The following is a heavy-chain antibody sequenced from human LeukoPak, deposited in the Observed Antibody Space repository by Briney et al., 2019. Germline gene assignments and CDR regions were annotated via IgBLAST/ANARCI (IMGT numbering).Heavy chain of an antibody. CDR3: AKDPYFYYDSSGHYFDY. D-gene: IGHD3-22*01. Sequence: GGSLRLSCAASGFTFSSYAMSWVRQAPGKGLEWVSAIGGSGGSTYYADSVKGRFTISRDNSKNTLYLQMNSLRAEDTAVYYCAKDPYFYYDSSGHYFDYWGQGTLVTVSS. J-gene: IGHJ4*02. CDR2: IGGSGGST. V-gene: IGHV3-23*01. CDR1: GFTFSSYA.